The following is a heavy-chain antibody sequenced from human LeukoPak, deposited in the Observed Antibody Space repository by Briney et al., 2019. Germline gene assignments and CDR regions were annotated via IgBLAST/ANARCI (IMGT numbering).Heavy chain of an antibody. CDR1: GLRFRSYA. D-gene: IGHD5-12*01. CDR3: AKGRCGGVGCDSFHS. Sequence: GGSLRLSCVASGLRFRSYAMNWVRQAPGKGLECISTISDDSSSTYYADSVKGRSAISRDDSKNTLYLQMNNLKVEDTAVYYCAKGRCGGVGCDSFHSWGQGALVTVSS. J-gene: IGHJ4*02. V-gene: IGHV3-23*01. CDR2: ISDDSSST.